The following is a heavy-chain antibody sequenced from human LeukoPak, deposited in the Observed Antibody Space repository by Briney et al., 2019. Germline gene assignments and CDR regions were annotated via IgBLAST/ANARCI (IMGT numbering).Heavy chain of an antibody. CDR2: IGNDGSDT. V-gene: IGHV3-74*01. Sequence: PGGSLRLSCAASRFTFSSYWFHWVRQAPGKGQVWVSRIGNDGSDTIYADSVKGRFTISRDNAKSTLYLQMNSLKAEDTAVYYCARGGYDHAFDIWGQGTMVTVSS. D-gene: IGHD2-15*01. CDR3: ARGGYDHAFDI. CDR1: RFTFSSYW. J-gene: IGHJ3*02.